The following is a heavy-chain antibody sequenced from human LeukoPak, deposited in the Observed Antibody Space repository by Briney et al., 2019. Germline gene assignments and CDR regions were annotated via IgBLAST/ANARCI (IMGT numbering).Heavy chain of an antibody. J-gene: IGHJ4*02. Sequence: GGSLRLSCAASGLTFSSYAMNWVRQAPGKGLEWVSTISSSGGSTYYADSVKGRFTISRDNAKNSLYLQMNSLRAEDTAVYYCASTIDRGYSYGRGVYWGQGTLVTVSS. CDR2: ISSSGGST. V-gene: IGHV3-23*01. CDR3: ASTIDRGYSYGRGVY. D-gene: IGHD5-18*01. CDR1: GLTFSSYA.